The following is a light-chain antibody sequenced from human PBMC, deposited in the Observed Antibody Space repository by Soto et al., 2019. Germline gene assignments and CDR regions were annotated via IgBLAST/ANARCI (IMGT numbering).Light chain of an antibody. CDR3: ASWDDHLNGGV. CDR1: SSNIGTYT. Sequence: QSVLTQPPSASGTPGQRGTISCSGTSSNIGTYTVNWYQQLPGTAPKLLIYTDYQRPSGVPDRFSGSKSGTSASLAINGLHSEDEADYDCASWDDHLNGGVFGGGTKLAVL. V-gene: IGLV1-44*01. CDR2: TDY. J-gene: IGLJ3*02.